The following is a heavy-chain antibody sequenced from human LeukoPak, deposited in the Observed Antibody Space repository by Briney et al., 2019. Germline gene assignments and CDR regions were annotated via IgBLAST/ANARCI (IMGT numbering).Heavy chain of an antibody. D-gene: IGHD2-15*01. CDR1: GGSTSSYY. J-gene: IGHJ4*02. CDR2: VNYSGST. V-gene: IGHV4-59*01. CDR3: ARGGRGGGSWVVVY. Sequence: SETLSLTCTVSGGSTSSYYWSWIRQPPGKGLEWIGYVNYSGSTNYNPSLKSRVTISVDTSKNQFSLKLSSVTAADTTVYYCARGGRGGGSWVVVYWSQGTLVTASS.